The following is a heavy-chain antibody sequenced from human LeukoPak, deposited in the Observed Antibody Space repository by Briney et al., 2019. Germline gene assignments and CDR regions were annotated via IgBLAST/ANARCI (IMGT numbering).Heavy chain of an antibody. CDR1: GGSISSYY. CDR2: IYYSGST. CDR3: ARGRGLITMIVVGFPYFDY. J-gene: IGHJ4*02. V-gene: IGHV4-59*01. Sequence: SETLSLTCTVSGGSISSYYWSWIRQPPGKGLEWIGYIYYSGSTNYSPSLKSRVTISIDTSKTQFSLKLSSVTAADTAVYYCARGRGLITMIVVGFPYFDYWGQGTLVTVSS. D-gene: IGHD3-22*01.